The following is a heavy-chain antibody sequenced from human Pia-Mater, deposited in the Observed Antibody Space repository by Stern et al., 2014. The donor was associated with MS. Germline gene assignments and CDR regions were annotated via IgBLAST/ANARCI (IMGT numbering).Heavy chain of an antibody. CDR3: TASGGGPHDYYFEW. D-gene: IGHD2-21*02. V-gene: IGHV1-69*01. J-gene: IGHJ4*02. Sequence: QVQLVQSGDEAKKPGSSVKVFCKTLGGTFSNYGFFWVRQAPGQGLEWMGGIIPFFGTTNYAQKFQGRVTITADESTSTVHMELRSLRSDDSAIYYCTASGGGPHDYYFEWWGQGTLVTVSS. CDR1: GGTFSNYG. CDR2: IIPFFGTT.